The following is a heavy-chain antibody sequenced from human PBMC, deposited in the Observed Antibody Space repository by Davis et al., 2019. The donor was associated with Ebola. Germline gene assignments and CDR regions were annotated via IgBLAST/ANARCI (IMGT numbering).Heavy chain of an antibody. CDR1: GGSISSSSYY. CDR2: VYYSGST. V-gene: IGHV4-39*01. J-gene: IGHJ6*02. Sequence: MPGGSLSLTCTVSGGSISSSSYYWVWIRQPPGKGLEWIGSVYYSGSTYYSPSLKSRVTISVDTSKNQFSLKLSSVTAADTAVYYCASLPYYYGMDVWGQGTTVTVSS. CDR3: ASLPYYYGMDV.